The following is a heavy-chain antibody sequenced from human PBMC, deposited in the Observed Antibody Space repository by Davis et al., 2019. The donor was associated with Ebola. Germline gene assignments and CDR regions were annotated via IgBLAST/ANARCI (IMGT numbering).Heavy chain of an antibody. CDR3: ATGQWRLWLIY. V-gene: IGHV1-46*03. J-gene: IGHJ4*02. CDR1: GYTFTSYY. Sequence: ASVRVSCKASGYTFTSYYMHWVRQAPGQGLEWMGIINPSGGSTSYAQKFQGRVTMTRDTSTSTVYMELSSLRSEDTAVYYCATGQWRLWLIYWGQGTLVTVSS. CDR2: INPSGGST. D-gene: IGHD5-18*01.